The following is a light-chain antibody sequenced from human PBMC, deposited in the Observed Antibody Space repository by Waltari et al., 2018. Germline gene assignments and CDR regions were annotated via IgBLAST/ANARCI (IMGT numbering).Light chain of an antibody. J-gene: IGLJ1*01. CDR3: QAGDSSAGV. Sequence: SYELTQPPSVSVSPGQTARITCSGDKLEKKYVCWYQQKPGQSPVVVIYQDTRRPSGIPERFSGTNAGTTATRTISGTQTTDEADYYCQAGDSSAGVFGTGTKVTVL. CDR1: KLEKKY. V-gene: IGLV3-1*01. CDR2: QDT.